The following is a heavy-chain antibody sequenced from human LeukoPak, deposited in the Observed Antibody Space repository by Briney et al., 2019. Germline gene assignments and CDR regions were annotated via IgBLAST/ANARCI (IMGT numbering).Heavy chain of an antibody. CDR2: INPNSGGT. Sequence: ASVKVSCKASGYTFTGYYMHWVRQAPGQGLEWMGWINPNSGGTNSAQIFQGRVTMTRDTSISTAYMELSRLTSDDTAVYYCARDRGWYSLDNWFDPWGQGTLVTVSS. CDR1: GYTFTGYY. J-gene: IGHJ5*02. CDR3: ARDRGWYSLDNWFDP. V-gene: IGHV1-2*02. D-gene: IGHD6-19*01.